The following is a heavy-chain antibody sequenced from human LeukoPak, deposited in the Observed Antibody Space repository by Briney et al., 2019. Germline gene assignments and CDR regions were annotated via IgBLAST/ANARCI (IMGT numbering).Heavy chain of an antibody. V-gene: IGHV1-46*01. CDR1: GYTFTSYY. J-gene: IGHJ4*02. CDR2: INPSGGST. CDR3: ARPSTYTIVGAPWYFDY. Sequence: ASVKVSRKASGYTFTSYYMHWVRQAPGQGLEWMGIINPSGGSTSYAQKFQGRVTMTRDTSTSTVYMELSSLRSEDTAVYYCARPSTYTIVGAPWYFDYWGQGTLVTVSS. D-gene: IGHD1-26*01.